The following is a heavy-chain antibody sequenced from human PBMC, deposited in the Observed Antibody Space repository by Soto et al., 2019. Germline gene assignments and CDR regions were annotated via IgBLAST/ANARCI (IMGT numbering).Heavy chain of an antibody. Sequence: QVRLQESGPGLVKPSETLSLTCTVSGGSISSYYWSWIRQPPGKGLEWIGYMYNTGSTVYNPSLTSRVTISVDTSKNQFYLKVNSVTAADTAVYYCARDLWGYCGTDCYPLDVWGQGTTVTVSS. CDR2: MYNTGST. CDR3: ARDLWGYCGTDCYPLDV. J-gene: IGHJ6*02. D-gene: IGHD2-21*02. CDR1: GGSISSYY. V-gene: IGHV4-59*01.